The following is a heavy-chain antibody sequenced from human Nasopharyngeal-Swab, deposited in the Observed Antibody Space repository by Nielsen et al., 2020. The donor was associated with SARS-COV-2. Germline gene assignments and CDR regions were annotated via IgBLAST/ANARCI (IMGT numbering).Heavy chain of an antibody. CDR2: ISYDGSNK. V-gene: IGHV3-30*04. D-gene: IGHD3-3*01. Sequence: GGSLRLSCAASGFTFSSYAMHWVRQAPGKGLEWVAVISYDGSNKYYADSVKGRFTISRDNSKNTLYLQMNSLRAEDTAVHYCARDPSFTIFGVVIMGPFDYWGQGTLVTVSS. CDR1: GFTFSSYA. CDR3: ARDPSFTIFGVVIMGPFDY. J-gene: IGHJ4*02.